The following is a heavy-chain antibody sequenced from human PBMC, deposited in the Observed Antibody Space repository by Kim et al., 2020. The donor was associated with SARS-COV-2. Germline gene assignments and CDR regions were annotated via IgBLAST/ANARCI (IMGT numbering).Heavy chain of an antibody. CDR1: GIAFDSYA. CDR3: VRDASPYYDVLTGSYSYSHAMDV. Sequence: GGSLRLSCVASGIAFDSYAINWVRQAPGKGLEWVSAVSGGGGATYYVDSVKGRFTISRDSSTRTVSLQMSSLRAEDTALYYCVRDASPYYDVLTGSYSYSHAMDVWGHGTTVTVSS. CDR2: VSGGGGAT. V-gene: IGHV3-23*01. J-gene: IGHJ6*02. D-gene: IGHD3-9*01.